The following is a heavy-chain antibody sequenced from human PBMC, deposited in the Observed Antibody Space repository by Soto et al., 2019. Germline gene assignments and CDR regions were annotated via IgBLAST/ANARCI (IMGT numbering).Heavy chain of an antibody. D-gene: IGHD1-7*01. Sequence: QVQLVQSGAEVKKPGASVKVSCKASGYTFTSYGISWVRQAPGQGLEWMGWISAYNGNTNYAQKLQGRVTMTTDTSTSTSYMELRSLRSDDTAVYYCARDEGYKWNYGGSWFDPWGQGTLVTVSS. CDR2: ISAYNGNT. J-gene: IGHJ5*02. CDR1: GYTFTSYG. V-gene: IGHV1-18*01. CDR3: ARDEGYKWNYGGSWFDP.